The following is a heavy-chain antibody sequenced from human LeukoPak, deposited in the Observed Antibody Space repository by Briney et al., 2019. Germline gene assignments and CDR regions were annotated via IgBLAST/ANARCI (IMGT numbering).Heavy chain of an antibody. V-gene: IGHV4-59*12. CDR2: IYYSGST. CDR1: GGSISSYY. CDR3: ARDFSSSSSVYYYYYMDV. J-gene: IGHJ6*03. Sequence: SETLSLTCAVSGGSISSYYWSWIRQPPGKGLEWIGYIYYSGSTNYSPSLKSRVTISVDTSKNQFSLRLNSVTAADTAVYYCARDFSSSSSVYYYYYMDVWGKGTTVTVSS. D-gene: IGHD6-6*01.